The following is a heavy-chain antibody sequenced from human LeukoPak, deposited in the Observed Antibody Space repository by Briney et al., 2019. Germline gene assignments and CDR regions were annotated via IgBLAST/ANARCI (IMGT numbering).Heavy chain of an antibody. D-gene: IGHD3-10*01. Sequence: GGSLRLSCAASGFTFSNAWMSWVRQAPGKGLEWVGRIKSKTDGGTTDYAAPVKGRFTISRDDSKNTLYLQMNGLKTEDTAVYYCTTDFYGSSQGSFDYWGQGTLVTVSS. V-gene: IGHV3-15*01. CDR1: GFTFSNAW. CDR2: IKSKTDGGTT. CDR3: TTDFYGSSQGSFDY. J-gene: IGHJ4*02.